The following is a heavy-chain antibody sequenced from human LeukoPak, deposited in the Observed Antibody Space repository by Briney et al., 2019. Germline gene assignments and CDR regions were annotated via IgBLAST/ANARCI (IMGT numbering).Heavy chain of an antibody. CDR2: ISGSGSNT. CDR3: ARDLPSDTAMALDY. Sequence: GGSLRLSCAASGFTFSSYAMTWVRQAPGKGLEWVSGISGSGSNTYYADSVKGRFTISRDNSKNTLYLQMNSLRAEDTAVYYCARDLPSDTAMALDYWGQGTLVTVSS. D-gene: IGHD5-18*01. V-gene: IGHV3-23*01. J-gene: IGHJ4*02. CDR1: GFTFSSYA.